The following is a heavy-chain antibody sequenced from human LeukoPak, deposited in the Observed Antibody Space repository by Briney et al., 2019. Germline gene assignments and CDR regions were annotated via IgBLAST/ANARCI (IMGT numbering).Heavy chain of an antibody. CDR2: ISYGGSNK. V-gene: IGHV3-30-3*01. CDR3: ARDAYYDILTGSSQKTYYFDY. J-gene: IGHJ4*02. CDR1: GFTFSSYA. Sequence: PGGSLRLSCAASGFTFSSYAMHWVRQAPGKGLEWVAVISYGGSNKYYADSVKGRFTISRDNSKNTLYLQMNSLRAEDTAVYYCARDAYYDILTGSSQKTYYFDYWGQGTLVTVSS. D-gene: IGHD3-9*01.